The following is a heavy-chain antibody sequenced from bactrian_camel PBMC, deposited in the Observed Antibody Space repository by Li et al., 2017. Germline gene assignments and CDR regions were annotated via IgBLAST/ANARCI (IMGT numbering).Heavy chain of an antibody. CDR2: IESDGST. V-gene: IGHV3S53*01. CDR3: AARWTPGNCGIGSESGYDY. D-gene: IGHD6*01. Sequence: HVQLVESGGGSVQAGGSLRLSCTASPYTYSNNIMGWFRQIPDKEREGVAGIESDGSTSYADSVKGRFTVSQDSAKNILYLQMNSLKPEDTGMYYCAARWTPGNCGIGSESGYDYWGQGTQVTVS. CDR1: PYTYSNNI. J-gene: IGHJ4*01.